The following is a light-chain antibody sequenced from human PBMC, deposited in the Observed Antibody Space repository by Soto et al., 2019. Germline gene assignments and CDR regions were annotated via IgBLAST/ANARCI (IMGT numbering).Light chain of an antibody. J-gene: IGKJ2*01. CDR2: AAS. Sequence: DIQMTQSPSSLSASVGDRVTITCRASQSISSYLNWYQQKPGKAPELLIYAASSLQSGIPARFSGSGPSTDFTRPISSLQPEDFATYYCQQSYSTLLYTFGQGTKLEIK. V-gene: IGKV1-39*01. CDR1: QSISSY. CDR3: QQSYSTLLYT.